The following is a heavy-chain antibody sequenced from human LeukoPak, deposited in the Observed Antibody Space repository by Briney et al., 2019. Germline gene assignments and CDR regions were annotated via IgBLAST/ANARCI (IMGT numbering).Heavy chain of an antibody. D-gene: IGHD3-10*01. J-gene: IGHJ5*02. CDR1: GFTFSGYE. CDR3: VKDLMRDRWFGES. V-gene: IGHV3-48*03. Sequence: PGGSLRLSCAASGFTFSGYEMNWVRQAPGKGLEWVSYISSSGSTIYYADSVKGRFTISRDNAKNSLFLQMNSLRAEDTAIYYCVKDLMRDRWFGESWGQGTLVTVSS. CDR2: ISSSGSTI.